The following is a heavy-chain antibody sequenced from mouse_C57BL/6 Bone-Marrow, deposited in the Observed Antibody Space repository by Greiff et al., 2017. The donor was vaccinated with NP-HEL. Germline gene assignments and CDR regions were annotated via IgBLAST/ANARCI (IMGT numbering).Heavy chain of an antibody. Sequence: EVMLVESGGGLVQPGGSLKLSCAASGFTFSDYYMYWVRQTPEKRLEWVAYISNGGGSPYYPDTVKGRFTISRDNAKNTLYLQMSRLKSEDTAMYYCARHGRWSLRGAMDYWGQGTSVTVSS. D-gene: IGHD2-3*01. CDR1: GFTFSDYY. J-gene: IGHJ4*01. CDR3: ARHGRWSLRGAMDY. V-gene: IGHV5-12*01. CDR2: ISNGGGSP.